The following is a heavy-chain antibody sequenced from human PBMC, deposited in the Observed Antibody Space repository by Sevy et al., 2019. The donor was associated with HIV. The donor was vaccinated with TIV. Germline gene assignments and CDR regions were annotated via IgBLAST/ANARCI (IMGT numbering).Heavy chain of an antibody. CDR3: ARGSYDYVWGSYFYYYYGMDV. CDR2: MNPNSGNT. CDR1: GYTFTSYD. Sequence: ASVKVSCKASGYTFTSYDINWVRQATGQGLEWMGWMNPNSGNTGYEQKFQGRVTMTRNTSISTAYMELSSLRSEDTAVYYCARGSYDYVWGSYFYYYYGMDVWGQGTTVTVSS. D-gene: IGHD3-16*01. V-gene: IGHV1-8*01. J-gene: IGHJ6*02.